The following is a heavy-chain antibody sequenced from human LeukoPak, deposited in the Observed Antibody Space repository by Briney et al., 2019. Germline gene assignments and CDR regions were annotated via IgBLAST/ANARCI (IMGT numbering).Heavy chain of an antibody. CDR3: ARVVVVTATPVNYFDY. J-gene: IGHJ4*02. D-gene: IGHD2-15*01. CDR1: GGPISNSY. CDR2: IYTSGST. Sequence: SQTLSLTCTVSGGPISNSYWNWIRQPAGKGLEWIGHIYTSGSTNYNPSLKSRVTMSVDTSKNRFSLKLTSVTAADTAVYYCARVVVVTATPVNYFDYWGQGTLVTVSS. V-gene: IGHV4-4*07.